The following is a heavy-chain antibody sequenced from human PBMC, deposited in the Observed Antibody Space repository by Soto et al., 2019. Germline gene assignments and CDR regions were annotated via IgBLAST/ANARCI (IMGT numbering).Heavy chain of an antibody. CDR2: ISGSGGST. D-gene: IGHD3-22*01. V-gene: IGHV3-23*01. CDR3: AGYEGYETYYYDSSGYRSFDY. CDR1: GFTFSSYA. J-gene: IGHJ4*02. Sequence: GGSLRLSCAASGFTFSSYAMSWVRQAPGKGLEWVSAISGSGGSTYYADSVKGRFTISRDNSKNTLYLQMNSLRAEDTAVYYCAGYEGYETYYYDSSGYRSFDYWGQGTLVTVS.